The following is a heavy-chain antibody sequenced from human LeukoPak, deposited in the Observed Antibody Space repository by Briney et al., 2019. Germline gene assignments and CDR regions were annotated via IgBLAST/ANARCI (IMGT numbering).Heavy chain of an antibody. D-gene: IGHD6-13*01. Sequence: GGSLRLSCAASGFTFSAYSMNWVRQAPGKWLEPVSSISSSSGYISYIDSVKGRFTSSRDNAKNSLYLQMNSLRAEDTAVYYCAREGFRAASGTGIDYWGQGTLVTVSS. CDR1: GFTFSAYS. CDR2: ISSSSGYI. J-gene: IGHJ4*02. V-gene: IGHV3-21*01. CDR3: AREGFRAASGTGIDY.